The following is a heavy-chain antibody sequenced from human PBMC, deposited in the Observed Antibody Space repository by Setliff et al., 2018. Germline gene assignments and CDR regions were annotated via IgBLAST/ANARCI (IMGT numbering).Heavy chain of an antibody. D-gene: IGHD6-13*01. J-gene: IGHJ4*02. CDR3: AREGSPGTIDY. CDR1: GFTFSSYA. Sequence: HPGGSLRLSCAVSGFTFSSYAMNWVRQAPGKGLEWVSVTTKSGGYTNYADSVKGRFTISRDNSKNTLSLQMNSLRAEDTALYYCAREGSPGTIDYWGQGTLVTVSS. V-gene: IGHV3-23*01. CDR2: TTKSGGYT.